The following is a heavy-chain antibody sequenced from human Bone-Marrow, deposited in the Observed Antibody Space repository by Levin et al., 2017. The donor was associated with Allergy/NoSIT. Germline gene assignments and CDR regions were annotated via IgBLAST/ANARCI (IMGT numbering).Heavy chain of an antibody. CDR3: ARDYCTGSNCYFDH. CDR1: GFIVSSNS. Sequence: ETLSLTCAASGFIVSSNSMNWVRQAPGKGLEWVSVIYSGGSAYYADSVKGRFTISRDYSKNTLYLQMNSLRAEDTAVYYCARDYCTGSNCYFDHWGQGSLVTVSS. J-gene: IGHJ4*02. D-gene: IGHD2-8*02. V-gene: IGHV3-53*01. CDR2: IYSGGSA.